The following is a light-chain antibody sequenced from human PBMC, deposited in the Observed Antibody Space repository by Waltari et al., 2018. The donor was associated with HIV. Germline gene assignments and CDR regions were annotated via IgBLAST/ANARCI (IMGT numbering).Light chain of an antibody. V-gene: IGKV1-39*01. Sequence: DIQMTQSPSSLSASVGDRVTITCRASQSISSYLIVYQQKPVKAPNLLIYSDATLQSGVPSKFSGSRSGTDFTLTISNLQPEDFATYCCQQSYSPELTFGGGTKVEIK. CDR1: QSISSY. CDR2: SDA. J-gene: IGKJ4*01. CDR3: QQSYSPELT.